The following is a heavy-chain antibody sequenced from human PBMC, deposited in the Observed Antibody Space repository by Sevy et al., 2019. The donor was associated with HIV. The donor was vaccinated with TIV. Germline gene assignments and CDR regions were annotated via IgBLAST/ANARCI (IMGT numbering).Heavy chain of an antibody. CDR1: GGSISSYY. Sequence: SETLSLTCTVSGGSISSYYWSWIRQPPGKGLEWIGYIYYSGSTNYNPSLKSRVTISVDTSKNQFSLKLSSVTAADTAVYYCARQNYDFWSGYLTWFDHWGQGTLVTVSS. CDR3: ARQNYDFWSGYLTWFDH. J-gene: IGHJ5*02. D-gene: IGHD3-3*01. V-gene: IGHV4-59*01. CDR2: IYYSGST.